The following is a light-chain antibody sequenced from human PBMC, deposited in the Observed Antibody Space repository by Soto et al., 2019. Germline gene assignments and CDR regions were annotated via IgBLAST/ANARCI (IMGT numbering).Light chain of an antibody. J-gene: IGLJ1*01. CDR2: SNN. CDR1: SSNIGSNT. CDR3: AAWDNRLNADV. Sequence: QSVLTQPPSTSGTPGQRVTISCSGSSSNIGSNTVNWYQHLPGTAPKLLIYSNNQRPSGVPDRFSGSKSGTSASLAVSGLQSEDEADYYCAAWDNRLNADVFGIGTKVTVL. V-gene: IGLV1-44*01.